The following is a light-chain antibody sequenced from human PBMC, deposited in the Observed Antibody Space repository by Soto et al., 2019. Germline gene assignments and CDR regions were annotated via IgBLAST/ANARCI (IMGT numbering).Light chain of an antibody. J-gene: IGKJ5*01. CDR1: QSIGSN. CDR3: QQYYDWPIT. Sequence: EIVMTQSPATLSVSPGERATLSCRASQSIGSNLAWYQQKPGQAPRLVIYASSIRASDFPPRFSGSGSGTDFTLTISSLQSEDFAVYYCQQYYDWPITFGQGTRLDIK. V-gene: IGKV3-15*01. CDR2: ASS.